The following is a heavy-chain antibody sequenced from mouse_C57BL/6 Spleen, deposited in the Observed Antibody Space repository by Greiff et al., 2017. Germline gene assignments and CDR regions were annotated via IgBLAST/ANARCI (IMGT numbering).Heavy chain of an antibody. Sequence: QVQLQQSGPGLVQPSQRLSITCTVSGFSLTSYGVHWVRQSPGKGLEWLGVIWRGGSTDYNAAFMSRLSITKDNSKSQVFFKMNSLQADDTAIYYCAKNRGTTAPYAMDNWGQGASVTVS. CDR2: IWRGGST. V-gene: IGHV2-5*01. J-gene: IGHJ4*01. CDR1: GFSLTSYG. CDR3: AKNRGTTAPYAMDN. D-gene: IGHD1-2*01.